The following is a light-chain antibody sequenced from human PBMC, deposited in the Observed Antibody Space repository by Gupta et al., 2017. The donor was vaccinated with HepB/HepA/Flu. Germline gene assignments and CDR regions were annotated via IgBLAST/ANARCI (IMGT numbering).Light chain of an antibody. Sequence: DIQMTQSPSSLSASVGDRVTITCRASQNINNYLNWYQQKPGTAPKLLIYAASSLHSGVPSRFSGSGSGTDFTLIISNLQPEDFATYYCQQSYSTLCSFGQGTEVEIK. CDR3: QQSYSTLCS. CDR1: QNINNY. J-gene: IGKJ2*04. V-gene: IGKV1-39*01. CDR2: AAS.